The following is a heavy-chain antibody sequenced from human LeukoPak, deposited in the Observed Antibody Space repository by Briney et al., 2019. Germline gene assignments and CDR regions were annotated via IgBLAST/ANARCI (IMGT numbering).Heavy chain of an antibody. D-gene: IGHD3-22*01. J-gene: IGHJ4*02. CDR1: GFTFGDYA. CDR3: TRGGSGYPLDY. CDR2: IRSKAYGGTT. V-gene: IGHV3-49*04. Sequence: GGSLRLSCTASGFTFGDYAMSWVRQAPGKGLEWVGFIRSKAYGGTTEYAASVKGRFTISRDDSKSIAYLQMNSLKTEDTAVYYCTRGGSGYPLDYWGQGTLVTVSS.